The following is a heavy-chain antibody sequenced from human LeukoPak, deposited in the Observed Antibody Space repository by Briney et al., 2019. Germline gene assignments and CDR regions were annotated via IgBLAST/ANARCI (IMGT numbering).Heavy chain of an antibody. D-gene: IGHD1-1*01. CDR1: GGTFSSYA. V-gene: IGHV1-69*13. J-gene: IGHJ4*02. CDR2: IIPIFGTA. CDR3: AREPAHYNQFLYYFDY. Sequence: ASVKVSCKASGGTFSSYAISWVRQAPGQGLEWMGGIIPIFGTANYAQKFQGRVTITADESTSTAYMELSSLRSEDTAVYYCAREPAHYNQFLYYFDYWGQGTLVTVSS.